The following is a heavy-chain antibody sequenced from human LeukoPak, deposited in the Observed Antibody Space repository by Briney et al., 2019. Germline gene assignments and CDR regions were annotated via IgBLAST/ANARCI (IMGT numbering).Heavy chain of an antibody. Sequence: GGSLRLSFAASGFTFSSYAMNWVRKAPGRGLDWVSTISSSGGSTYYADSVKGRFTISRDNSKNTLYLQMNSLRAEDTAVYFCAKVVPASGSQSWGQGTLVTVSS. CDR2: ISSSGGST. CDR1: GFTFSSYA. CDR3: AKVVPASGSQS. J-gene: IGHJ5*02. D-gene: IGHD6-13*01. V-gene: IGHV3-23*01.